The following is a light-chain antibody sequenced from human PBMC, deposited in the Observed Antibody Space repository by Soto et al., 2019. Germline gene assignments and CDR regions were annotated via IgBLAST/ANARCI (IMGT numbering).Light chain of an antibody. CDR2: DAS. J-gene: IGKJ1*01. V-gene: IGKV3-11*01. Sequence: EIVLTQSPATLSLSPGERATLSCRASQSFSSDYLAWYQQRPGQAPRLLIYDASNRATGIPARFSGSGSGTDFTLTISSLEPEDFAVYYCQQFRNWPWTFGQGTKVDIK. CDR3: QQFRNWPWT. CDR1: QSFSSDY.